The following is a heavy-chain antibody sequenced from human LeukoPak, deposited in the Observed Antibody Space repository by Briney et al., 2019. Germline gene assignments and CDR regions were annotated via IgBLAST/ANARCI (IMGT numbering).Heavy chain of an antibody. D-gene: IGHD4-17*01. J-gene: IGHJ4*02. Sequence: GGSLRLSCAASGFTFSDYSMNWVRQAPGKGLEWVSYISGVSTTVYYADSVKGRFTISRDNAKNSLYLQMNSLRAEDTAVYYCARSLSDYGPYCFDSWGQGTLVAVSS. CDR1: GFTFSDYS. V-gene: IGHV3-48*01. CDR2: ISGVSTTV. CDR3: ARSLSDYGPYCFDS.